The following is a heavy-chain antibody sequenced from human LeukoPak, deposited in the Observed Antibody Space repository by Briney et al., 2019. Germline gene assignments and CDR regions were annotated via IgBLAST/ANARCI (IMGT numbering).Heavy chain of an antibody. CDR2: ICNSGST. CDR3: ARCLPLTPSDLGVIDY. J-gene: IGHJ4*02. Sequence: SETLSLTCTVSSGSINSYCWSWLRQPPGKGLEGVAFICNSGSTKSSPSLKSRVTISEEPSKNHFSLKLTSVAAADTAVYYCARCLPLTPSDLGVIDYWGRGTLVTVSS. CDR1: SGSINSYC. V-gene: IGHV4-59*01. D-gene: IGHD3-16*01.